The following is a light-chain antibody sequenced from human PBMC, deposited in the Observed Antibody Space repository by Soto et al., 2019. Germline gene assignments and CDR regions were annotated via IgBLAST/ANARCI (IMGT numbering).Light chain of an antibody. CDR2: GAS. CDR3: QQYASSPRT. V-gene: IGKV3-20*01. J-gene: IGKJ1*01. Sequence: EIALTQSPGTLSLSPGERATLSCTASQSVSNAYVAWYQQKPGQAPRLLISGASFRAAGISDRFSGSGSGTAFTLTISRLESEDFAVYYCQQYASSPRTFGQGTKV. CDR1: QSVSNAY.